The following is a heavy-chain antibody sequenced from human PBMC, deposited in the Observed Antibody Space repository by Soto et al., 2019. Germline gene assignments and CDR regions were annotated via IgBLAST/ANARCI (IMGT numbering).Heavy chain of an antibody. CDR2: ISSSSSYI. J-gene: IGHJ5*02. D-gene: IGHD6-13*01. CDR3: ARDSSSWYVAKNWFDP. V-gene: IGHV3-21*01. Sequence: GGSLRLSCAASGFTFSSYSMNWVRQAPGKGLEWVSSISSSSSYIYYADSVKGRFTISRDNAKNSLYLRMNSLRAEDTAVYYCARDSSSWYVAKNWFDPWGQGTLVTVSS. CDR1: GFTFSSYS.